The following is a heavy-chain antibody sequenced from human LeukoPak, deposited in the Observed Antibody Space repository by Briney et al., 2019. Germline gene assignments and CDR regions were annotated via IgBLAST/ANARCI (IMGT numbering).Heavy chain of an antibody. J-gene: IGHJ6*03. Sequence: SETLSLTCTVSGGSISSYYWSWIRQPPGKGLEWIGYIYYSGSTNYNPSLKSRVTISVDTSKNQFSLKLSSVTAADTAVYFCARTTEGGYTYDYFYYYYMDVWGKGTTVTISS. D-gene: IGHD5-18*01. CDR1: GGSISSYY. CDR3: ARTTEGGYTYDYFYYYYMDV. V-gene: IGHV4-59*01. CDR2: IYYSGST.